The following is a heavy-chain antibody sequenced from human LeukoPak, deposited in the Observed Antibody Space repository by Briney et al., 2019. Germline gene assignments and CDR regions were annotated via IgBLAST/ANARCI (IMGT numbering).Heavy chain of an antibody. Sequence: SETLSLTCTVSGGSIRSSYYYWSWIRQPPGKGLEWIGEINHSGSTNYNPSLKSRVTISVDTSKNQFSLNLSSVTAADTAVYYCARAYDYVWGSYRPEDDYWGQGTLVTVSS. V-gene: IGHV4-39*07. CDR1: GGSIRSSYYY. CDR3: ARAYDYVWGSYRPEDDY. D-gene: IGHD3-16*02. CDR2: INHSGST. J-gene: IGHJ4*02.